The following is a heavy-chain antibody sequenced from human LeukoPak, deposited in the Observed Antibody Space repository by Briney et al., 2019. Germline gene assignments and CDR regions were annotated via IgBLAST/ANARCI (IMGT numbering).Heavy chain of an antibody. Sequence: AGGSLRHSCAASGLTFSSYSMNWVRQAPGKGLEWVSVIYSGGSTYYADSVKGRFTISRDNSKNTLYLQMNSLRAEDTAVYYCARSPDSSGHWGYDYWGQGTLVTVSS. CDR1: GLTFSSYS. D-gene: IGHD3-22*01. V-gene: IGHV3-53*01. CDR2: IYSGGST. CDR3: ARSPDSSGHWGYDY. J-gene: IGHJ4*02.